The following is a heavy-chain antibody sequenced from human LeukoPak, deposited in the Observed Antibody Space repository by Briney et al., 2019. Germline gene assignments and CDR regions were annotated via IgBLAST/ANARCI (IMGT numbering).Heavy chain of an antibody. V-gene: IGHV3-30*14. CDR1: GFTFSSYA. Sequence: GGSLRLSCAASGFTFSSYAMHWDRQAPGKGLEWVAVISYDGSNKYYADSVKGRFTISRDNSRNTVYLQLNNLRVDDTAIYYCAKANWISNADAVWWGQGTQVTVSS. D-gene: IGHD1-1*01. CDR2: ISYDGSNK. CDR3: AKANWISNADAVW. J-gene: IGHJ4*02.